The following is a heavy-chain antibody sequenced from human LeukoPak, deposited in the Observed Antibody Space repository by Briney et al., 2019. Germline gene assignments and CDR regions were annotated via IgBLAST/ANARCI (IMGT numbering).Heavy chain of an antibody. CDR2: IYTSGST. CDR3: ASSPKYYYDSSGLDY. V-gene: IGHV4-59*10. CDR1: GGSFSGYY. D-gene: IGHD3-22*01. Sequence: PSETLSLTCAVYGGSFSGYYWSWIRQPAGKGLEWIGRIYTSGSTNYNPSLKSRVTMSVDTSKNQFSLKLSSVTAADTAVYYCASSPKYYYDSSGLDYWGQGTLVTVSS. J-gene: IGHJ4*02.